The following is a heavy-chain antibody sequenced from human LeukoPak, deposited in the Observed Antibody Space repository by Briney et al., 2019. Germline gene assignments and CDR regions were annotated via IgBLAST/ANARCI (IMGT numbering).Heavy chain of an antibody. J-gene: IGHJ6*03. CDR3: ARSKGYCSGGSCPGYYMDV. CDR1: GYTFTSYG. CDR2: ISAYNGNT. V-gene: IGHV1-18*01. D-gene: IGHD2-15*01. Sequence: ASVKVSCKSSGYTFTSYGISWVRQAPGQGLEWMGGISAYNGNTNYAQKLQGRVTMTTDTSTSTAYMELRSLRSDDTAVYYCARSKGYCSGGSCPGYYMDVWGKGTTVTVSS.